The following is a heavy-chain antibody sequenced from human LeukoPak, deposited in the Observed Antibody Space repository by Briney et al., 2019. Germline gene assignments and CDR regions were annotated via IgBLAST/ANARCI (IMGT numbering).Heavy chain of an antibody. J-gene: IGHJ4*02. V-gene: IGHV6-1*01. CDR2: TYYRSKWHN. Sequence: SQTLSLTCAISGDSVSSNSATWNWIRQSPSRGLEWLGRTYYRSKWHNDYAVSVKSRITFTTDTSKNQFSLQLNSVITEDTAVYYCVRVIATTGYFDYWGQGTLVTVSS. CDR1: GDSVSSNSAT. CDR3: VRVIATTGYFDY. D-gene: IGHD6-13*01.